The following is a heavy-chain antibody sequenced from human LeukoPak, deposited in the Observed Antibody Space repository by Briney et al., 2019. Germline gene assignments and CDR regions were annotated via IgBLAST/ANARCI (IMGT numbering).Heavy chain of an antibody. CDR3: AKLFGVVTSGTGFFFDY. CDR2: ISGSGGST. J-gene: IGHJ4*02. CDR1: GFTFSSYA. V-gene: IGHV3-23*01. Sequence: PGGSLRLSCAASGFTFSSYAMSWVRQAPGKGLEWVSAISGSGGSTYYADSVKGRFTISRDNSKNTLYLQMNSLRAEDTAVYYCAKLFGVVTSGTGFFFDYWGQGTLVTVSS. D-gene: IGHD3-3*01.